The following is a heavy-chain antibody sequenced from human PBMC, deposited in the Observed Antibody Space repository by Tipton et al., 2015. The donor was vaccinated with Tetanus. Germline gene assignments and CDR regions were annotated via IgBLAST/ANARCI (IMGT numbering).Heavy chain of an antibody. CDR3: ARDSTAYTFGSNWFDT. D-gene: IGHD3-3*01. Sequence: SLRLSCSASGFAFSGYTMNRVRQSPEKGLEWVSSISGSSAYIYYADSLKGRFSVSRDNAKSSLDLQMNSLRVEDTGVYYCARDSTAYTFGSNWFDTWGQGTLVTVSS. V-gene: IGHV3-21*01. J-gene: IGHJ5*02. CDR2: ISGSSAYI. CDR1: GFAFSGYT.